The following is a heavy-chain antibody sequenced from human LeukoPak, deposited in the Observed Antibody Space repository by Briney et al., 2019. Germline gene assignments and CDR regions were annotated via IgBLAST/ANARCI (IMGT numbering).Heavy chain of an antibody. V-gene: IGHV3-11*04. CDR2: ISSGGSTI. Sequence: GSLRLSCAASGFTFSDSYMSWIRQAPGKGLEGGSYISSGGSTIYYAAFVKGRFTISRDNAKNSLYLQMNSLRADDTAVYYCVRDVCYSFDMWGEGTMVTVSS. CDR1: GFTFSDSY. J-gene: IGHJ3*02. D-gene: IGHD2-21*02. CDR3: VRDVCYSFDM.